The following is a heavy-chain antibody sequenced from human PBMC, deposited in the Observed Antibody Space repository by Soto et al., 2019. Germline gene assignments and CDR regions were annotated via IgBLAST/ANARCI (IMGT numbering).Heavy chain of an antibody. J-gene: IGHJ4*02. D-gene: IGHD6-13*01. CDR3: ARDAVGAAAGNFDY. Sequence: GGSLRLSCAASGFTFGSYAMHWFRQAPGKGLEWVAVISYDGSNKYYADSVKGRFTISRDNSKNTLYLQMNSLRAEDTAVYYCARDAVGAAAGNFDYWGKGTLVTVSS. V-gene: IGHV3-30-3*01. CDR1: GFTFGSYA. CDR2: ISYDGSNK.